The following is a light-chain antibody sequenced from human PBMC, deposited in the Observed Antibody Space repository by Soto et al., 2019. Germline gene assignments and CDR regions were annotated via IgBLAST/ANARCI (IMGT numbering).Light chain of an antibody. V-gene: IGKV1-27*01. CDR1: QGIRNY. CDR2: AAS. Sequence: DIQMTQSPSSLSASVVDRVTITCRASQGIRNYLAWYQQKPGKVPKLLIYAASTLQSGVPSRFSGSEPGTDFTLTISSLQPEDVANYYCQNYNSVTVTFGPGTKVDIK. J-gene: IGKJ3*01. CDR3: QNYNSVTVT.